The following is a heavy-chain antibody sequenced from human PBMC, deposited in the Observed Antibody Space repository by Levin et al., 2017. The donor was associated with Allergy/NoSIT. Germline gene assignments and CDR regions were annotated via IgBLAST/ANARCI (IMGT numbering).Heavy chain of an antibody. Sequence: GGSLRLSCAASGFTFRNYGMSWVRQAPGKGLEWVSSISGSAGSTYYADSVKGRFTVSRDNSKNTVHLQMSRLRVEDTALYYCARVADSICWSLTYYIDSWGQGAVVTVSS. CDR1: GFTFRNYG. CDR2: ISGSAGST. D-gene: IGHD6-13*01. CDR3: ARVADSICWSLTYYIDS. V-gene: IGHV3-23*01. J-gene: IGHJ4*02.